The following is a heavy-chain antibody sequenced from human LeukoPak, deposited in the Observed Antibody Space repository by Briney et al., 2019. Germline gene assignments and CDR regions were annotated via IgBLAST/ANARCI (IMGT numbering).Heavy chain of an antibody. CDR1: GFTFSSYS. J-gene: IGHJ4*02. V-gene: IGHV3-21*01. CDR2: ISSSSSYI. CDR3: ARDIRERHDYSNYALDY. Sequence: GGSLRLSCAASGFTFSSYSMNWVRQAPGKGLEWVSSISSSSSYIYYADSVKGRFTIPRDNAKNSLYLQMNSLRAEDTAVYYCARDIRERHDYSNYALDYWGQGTLVTVSS. D-gene: IGHD4-11*01.